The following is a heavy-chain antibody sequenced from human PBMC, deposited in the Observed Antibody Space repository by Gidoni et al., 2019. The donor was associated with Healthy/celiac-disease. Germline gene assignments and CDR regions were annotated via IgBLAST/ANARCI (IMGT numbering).Heavy chain of an antibody. V-gene: IGHV5-51*03. CDR1: GYSFPSYW. CDR2: IYPGDSDT. J-gene: IGHJ2*01. Sequence: EVQLVQSGAEVKTPGESLKSSCRGSGYSFPSYWFGWGRQMPGKGLEWVGIIYPGDSDTRYSPSFQGQVTISADKSISTAYLQWSSLKASDTAMYYCARLGGYCTGGVCFTSYLYFDLWGRSTLVNVSS. D-gene: IGHD2-8*02. CDR3: ARLGGYCTGGVCFTSYLYFDL.